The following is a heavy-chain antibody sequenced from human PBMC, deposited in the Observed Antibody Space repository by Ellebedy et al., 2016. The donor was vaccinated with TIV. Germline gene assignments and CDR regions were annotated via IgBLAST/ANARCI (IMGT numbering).Heavy chain of an antibody. J-gene: IGHJ4*02. V-gene: IGHV3-21*01. Sequence: DSVKGRFTISRDNAKNSVYLQMNSLRAEDTAVYYCASSMPGCSGSNCSYGRGYYLDHWGQGTLVTVSS. CDR3: ASSMPGCSGSNCSYGRGYYLDH. D-gene: IGHD2-15*01.